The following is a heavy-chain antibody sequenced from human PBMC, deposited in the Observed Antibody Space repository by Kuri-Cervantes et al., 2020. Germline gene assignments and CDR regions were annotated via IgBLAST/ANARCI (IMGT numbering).Heavy chain of an antibody. J-gene: IGHJ4*02. Sequence: GESLKISCAASGFTFSSYGMHWVRQAPGKGLEWVAVISYDGSNKYYADSVKGRFTISRDNSKNTLYLQMNSLRAEDTAVYYCARVPWYSSSWYLDYWGQGTLVTVSS. CDR2: ISYDGSNK. D-gene: IGHD6-13*01. CDR1: GFTFSSYG. V-gene: IGHV3-30*03. CDR3: ARVPWYSSSWYLDY.